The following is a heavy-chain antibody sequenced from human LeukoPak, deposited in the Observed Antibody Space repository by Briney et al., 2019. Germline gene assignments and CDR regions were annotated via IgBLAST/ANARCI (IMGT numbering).Heavy chain of an antibody. CDR3: TRTLKGGYFDY. Sequence: GGSLRLSCAASGCTFNSAWMNWVRQAPGMGLEWVGRIKTNTDGGTTDYAAPMKGRFAISRDDSENTLYLQMNSLKTEDTAVYYCTRTLKGGYFDYWGQGTLVTVSS. D-gene: IGHD2-8*01. V-gene: IGHV3-15*07. CDR2: IKTNTDGGTT. CDR1: GCTFNSAW. J-gene: IGHJ4*02.